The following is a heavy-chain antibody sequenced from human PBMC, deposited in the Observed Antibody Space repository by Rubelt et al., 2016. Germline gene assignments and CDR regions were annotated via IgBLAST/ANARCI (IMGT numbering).Heavy chain of an antibody. CDR3: GGWPIIATASTYEY. J-gene: IGHJ1*01. CDR1: GVTFSHYA. V-gene: IGHV3-23*04. D-gene: IGHD2-21*02. CDR2: IDYNSAGT. Sequence: EVQLVESGGGLVQPGGSLRLSCAASGVTFSHYAMSWVRQAPGKGLEWVSSIDYNSAGTYYADSVKGRFAVSRDNSKNTLYRKMSSVGADDTAVYYCGGWPIIATASTYEYWGQGTLVTVSS.